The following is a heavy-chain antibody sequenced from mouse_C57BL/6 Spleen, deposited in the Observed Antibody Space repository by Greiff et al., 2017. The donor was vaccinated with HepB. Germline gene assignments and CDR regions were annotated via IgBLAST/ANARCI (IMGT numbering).Heavy chain of an antibody. V-gene: IGHV5-6*01. CDR3: ARHNDYDNFDY. J-gene: IGHJ2*01. CDR1: GFTFSSYG. CDR2: ISSGGSYT. D-gene: IGHD2-4*01. Sequence: EVMLVESGGDLVKPGGSLKLSCAASGFTFSSYGMSWVRQTPDKRLEWVATISSGGSYTYYPDSVKGRFTISRDNAKNTLYLQMSSLKSEDTAMYYCARHNDYDNFDYWGQGTTLTVSS.